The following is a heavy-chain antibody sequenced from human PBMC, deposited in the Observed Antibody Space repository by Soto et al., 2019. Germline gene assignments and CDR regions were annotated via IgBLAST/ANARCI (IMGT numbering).Heavy chain of an antibody. Sequence: GASVKVSCKASGYTFTSYAMHWVRQAPGQRLEWMGWINAGNGNTKYSQKFQGRVTITRDTSASTAYMELSSLRSEDTAVYYCARDHATYYYDSSGYYPTRYFDLWGRGTLVTVSS. D-gene: IGHD3-22*01. J-gene: IGHJ2*01. CDR3: ARDHATYYYDSSGYYPTRYFDL. CDR1: GYTFTSYA. CDR2: INAGNGNT. V-gene: IGHV1-3*01.